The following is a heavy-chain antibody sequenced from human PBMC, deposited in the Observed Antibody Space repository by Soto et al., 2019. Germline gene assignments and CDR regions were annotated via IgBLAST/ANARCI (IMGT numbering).Heavy chain of an antibody. CDR2: MYKTGET. Sequence: SETLSLTCTVSGGCVSTGMKYWGWVRQPPGKALDFIGYMYKTGETVLNSSLRGRVTLSMETSMNQVSLTLTSVCTAHTAVYFCMKAQESGDFIGMSVWGPGTTVTVSS. CDR3: MKAQESGDFIGMSV. V-gene: IGHV4-61*01. D-gene: IGHD3-10*01. J-gene: IGHJ6*02. CDR1: GGCVSTGMKY.